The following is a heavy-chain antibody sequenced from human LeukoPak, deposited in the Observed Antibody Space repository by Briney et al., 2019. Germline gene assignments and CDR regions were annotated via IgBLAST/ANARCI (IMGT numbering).Heavy chain of an antibody. CDR3: ARVEVVPAAIAWFDP. Sequence: SVKVSCKASGGTFSSYAISWVRQAPGQGLEWMGGIIPIFGTANYAQKFQGRVTITADESTSTAYMELSSLRPEDTAVYYCARVEVVPAAIAWFDPWGQGTLVTVSS. V-gene: IGHV1-69*01. CDR2: IIPIFGTA. J-gene: IGHJ5*02. CDR1: GGTFSSYA. D-gene: IGHD2-2*02.